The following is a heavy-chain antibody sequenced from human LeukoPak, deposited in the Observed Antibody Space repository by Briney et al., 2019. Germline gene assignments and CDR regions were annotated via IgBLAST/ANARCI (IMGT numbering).Heavy chain of an antibody. J-gene: IGHJ4*02. Sequence: ASVRVSCKASGCTFTGYYMHWVRQAPGQGLEWMGWINPNSGDTKYAQKFQGRVTMTRDTSISTLYMELSRLRSDDTAVYYCARDDILDYWGQGTLVTVSS. D-gene: IGHD3-9*01. CDR1: GCTFTGYY. CDR3: ARDDILDY. V-gene: IGHV1-2*02. CDR2: INPNSGDT.